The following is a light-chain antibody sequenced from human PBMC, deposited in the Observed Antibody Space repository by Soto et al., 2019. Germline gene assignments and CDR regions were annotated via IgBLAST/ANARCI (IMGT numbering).Light chain of an antibody. Sequence: QSVLTQPASVSESLGQSITISCSGTSSDIGGHNFVSWYQQLPGKTPKVLIYGVSNRPSGISNRFSGSKSGNTASLTISGLQAEDEADYYCSSYTFSNTWVFGGGTKLTV. CDR1: SSDIGGHNF. CDR3: SSYTFSNTWV. CDR2: GVS. V-gene: IGLV2-14*01. J-gene: IGLJ3*02.